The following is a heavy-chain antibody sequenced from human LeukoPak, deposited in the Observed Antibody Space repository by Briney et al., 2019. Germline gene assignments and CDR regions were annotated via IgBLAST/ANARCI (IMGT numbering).Heavy chain of an antibody. J-gene: IGHJ4*02. V-gene: IGHV4-31*03. CDR3: ARQQLAKTATFDY. Sequence: SETLSLTCTVSGGSISSGGYYWSWIRQHPGKGLEWIGYIYYSGSTYYNPSLKSRVTISVDTSKNQFSLKLSSVTAADTAVYYCARQQLAKTATFDYWGQGTLVTVSS. D-gene: IGHD6-13*01. CDR1: GGSISSGGYY. CDR2: IYYSGST.